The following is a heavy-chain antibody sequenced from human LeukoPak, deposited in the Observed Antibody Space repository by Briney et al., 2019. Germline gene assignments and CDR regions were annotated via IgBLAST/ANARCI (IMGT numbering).Heavy chain of an antibody. J-gene: IGHJ4*02. V-gene: IGHV3-30*04. CDR2: ISYDGSNK. CDR1: GFTFSSYA. Sequence: GGSLRLSCAASGFTFSSYAMHWVRQAPGKGLEWVAVISYDGSNKYYADSVKGRFTISRDNSKNTLYLQMNSLRAEDTAVYYCAKGTSPFDYWGQGTLVTVSS. CDR3: AKGTSPFDY.